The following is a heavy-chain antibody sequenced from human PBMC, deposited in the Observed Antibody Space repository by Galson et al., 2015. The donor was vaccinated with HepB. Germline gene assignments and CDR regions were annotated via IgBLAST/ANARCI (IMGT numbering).Heavy chain of an antibody. D-gene: IGHD2-8*02. CDR3: TTDVYYSTYWSWLDP. CDR2: IKSKTDGETT. V-gene: IGHV3-15*01. CDR1: GFPFNNAW. J-gene: IGHJ5*02. Sequence: SLRLSCAASGFPFNNAWMTWVRQAPGMGLEWVGRIKSKTDGETTDYAAPVKGRFTISRDDSKNRLYLQMNSLKPEDTAFYYCTTDVYYSTYWSWLDPWGQGTLVTVSS.